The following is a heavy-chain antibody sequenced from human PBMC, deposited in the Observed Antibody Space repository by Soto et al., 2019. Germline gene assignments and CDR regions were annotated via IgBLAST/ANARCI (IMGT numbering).Heavy chain of an antibody. J-gene: IGHJ4*02. Sequence: ASVKFSCKASGYTFTGYYMHWVRQAPGQGLEWMGWINPNSGGTNYAQKFQGRVTMTRDTSISTAYMELSRLRSDDTAVYYCARGPLGYCSSTSWYNSDQWGQGTLVTVS. CDR1: GYTFTGYY. D-gene: IGHD2-2*02. CDR3: ARGPLGYCSSTSWYNSDQ. CDR2: INPNSGGT. V-gene: IGHV1-2*02.